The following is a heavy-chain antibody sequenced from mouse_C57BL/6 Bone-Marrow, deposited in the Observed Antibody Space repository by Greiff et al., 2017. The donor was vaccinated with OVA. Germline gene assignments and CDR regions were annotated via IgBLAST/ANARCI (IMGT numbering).Heavy chain of an antibody. D-gene: IGHD1-1*01. CDR1: GYTFTDYY. J-gene: IGHJ4*01. V-gene: IGHV1-26*01. Sequence: EVQGVESGPELVKPGASVKISCKASGYTFTDYYMNWVKQSHGKSLEWIGDINPNNGGTSYNQKFKGKATLTVDKSSSTAYMELRSLTSEDSAVYYCAREDYGSTYAMDYWGQGTSVTVSS. CDR2: INPNNGGT. CDR3: AREDYGSTYAMDY.